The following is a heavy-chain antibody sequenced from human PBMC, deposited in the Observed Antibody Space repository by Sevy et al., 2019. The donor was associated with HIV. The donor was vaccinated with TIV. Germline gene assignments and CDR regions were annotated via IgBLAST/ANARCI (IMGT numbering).Heavy chain of an antibody. J-gene: IGHJ4*02. Sequence: GGSLRLSCAASGITLTPYWMHWVRQVPGKGLVWVSRINSDGSSTSYAESVKGRFTISRDNDKNTLYLQMKSLRVEDTAVYFCSRGLYYYDSGGHQEPGDYWGQGVLVTVSS. CDR3: SRGLYYYDSGGHQEPGDY. D-gene: IGHD3-22*01. CDR1: GITLTPYW. CDR2: INSDGSST. V-gene: IGHV3-74*01.